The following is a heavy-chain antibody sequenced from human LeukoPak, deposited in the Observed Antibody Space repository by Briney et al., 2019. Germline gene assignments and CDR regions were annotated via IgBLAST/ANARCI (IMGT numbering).Heavy chain of an antibody. CDR2: INPNSGGT. D-gene: IGHD6-6*01. CDR3: ARDLGYSSSPGEDV. CDR1: GYTFTGYY. J-gene: IGHJ6*02. V-gene: IGHV1-2*02. Sequence: GASVKVSCKASGYTFTGYYMHWVRQAPGQGLGWMGWINPNSGGTNYAQKFQGRVTMTRDTSISTAYMELSRLRSDDTAVYYCARDLGYSSSPGEDVWGQGTTVTVSS.